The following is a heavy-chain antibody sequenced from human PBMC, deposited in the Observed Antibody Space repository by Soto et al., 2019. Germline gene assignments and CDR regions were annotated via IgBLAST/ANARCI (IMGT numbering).Heavy chain of an antibody. CDR2: ISRDGSNK. Sequence: GGSLRLSCAASGFTFRSYAIHWVRQAPGKGLEWVAVISRDGSNKYYVDSVKGRFTISRDNSKDTVYLQMNSLRDEDSAMFYCARSRSGAVADSFDFWGPGTLVTVSS. CDR1: GFTFRSYA. J-gene: IGHJ4*02. V-gene: IGHV3-30*04. D-gene: IGHD3-10*01. CDR3: ARSRSGAVADSFDF.